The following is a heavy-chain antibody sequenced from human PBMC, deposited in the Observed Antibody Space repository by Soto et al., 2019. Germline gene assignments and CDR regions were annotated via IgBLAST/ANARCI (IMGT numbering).Heavy chain of an antibody. J-gene: IGHJ4*02. CDR1: GFTFSSYG. V-gene: IGHV3-33*01. Sequence: QVQLVESGGGVVQPGRSLRLSCAASGFTFSSYGMHWVRQAPGKGLEWVAVIWYDGSNKYYADSVKGRFTISRDNSKNTLYLQMNSLRAEDTAVYYCAREGYSNCDRGIDYWGQGTLVTVSS. D-gene: IGHD4-4*01. CDR2: IWYDGSNK. CDR3: AREGYSNCDRGIDY.